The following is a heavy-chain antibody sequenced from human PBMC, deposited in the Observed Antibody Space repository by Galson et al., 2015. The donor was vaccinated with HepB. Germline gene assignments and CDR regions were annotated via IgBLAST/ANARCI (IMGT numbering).Heavy chain of an antibody. J-gene: IGHJ4*02. CDR1: GFRIRSHY. Sequence: SLRLSCAASGFRIRSHYMNWVRQAPGKGLEWVSLIHGGNNKYYADSVKGRFAISRGESKNTLYLEKNSLRAEDTADYYCAQLGTGYWGQGILVSFSS. CDR2: IHGGNNK. CDR3: AQLGTGY. D-gene: IGHD3-16*01. V-gene: IGHV3-53*01.